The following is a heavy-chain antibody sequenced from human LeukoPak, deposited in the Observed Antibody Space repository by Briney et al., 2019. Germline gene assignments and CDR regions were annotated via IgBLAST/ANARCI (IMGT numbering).Heavy chain of an antibody. CDR1: GGSFSGYY. CDR2: INHSGST. V-gene: IGHV4-34*01. Sequence: SEALSLTCAVYGGSFSGYYWSWIRQPPGKGLEWIGEINHSGSTNYNPSLKSRVTISVDTSKNQFSLKLSSVTAADTAVYYCAREQYCSGGSFFNGWFDPWGQGTLVTVSS. J-gene: IGHJ5*02. CDR3: AREQYCSGGSFFNGWFDP. D-gene: IGHD2-15*01.